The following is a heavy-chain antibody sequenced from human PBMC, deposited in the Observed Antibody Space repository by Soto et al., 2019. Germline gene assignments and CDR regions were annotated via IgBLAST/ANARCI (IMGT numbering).Heavy chain of an antibody. Sequence: ASVKVSCKASGYTFTSYGISWVRQAPGQRLEWMGWINAGNGNTKYSQKLQGRVTITRDTSASTAYMELSSLRSEDTAVYYCARDLEVLEWLFYYWGQGTLVTVSS. V-gene: IGHV1-3*01. D-gene: IGHD3-3*01. J-gene: IGHJ4*02. CDR1: GYTFTSYG. CDR3: ARDLEVLEWLFYY. CDR2: INAGNGNT.